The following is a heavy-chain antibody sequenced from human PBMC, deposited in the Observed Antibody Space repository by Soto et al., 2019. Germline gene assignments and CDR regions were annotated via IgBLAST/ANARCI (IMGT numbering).Heavy chain of an antibody. CDR2: INSDGSST. V-gene: IGHV3-74*01. D-gene: IGHD2-2*02. CDR3: GRDRAIAYSGFDP. J-gene: IGHJ5*02. CDR1: GFTFSSYW. Sequence: EVQLVESGGGLVQPGGSLRLSCVVSGFTFSSYWMHWVRQAPGKGLVWVSRINSDGSSTSYADSVKGQFTISRDNAKNTLYLQMNSLRAEDTAVYYCGRDRAIAYSGFDPWGQGTLVTVSS.